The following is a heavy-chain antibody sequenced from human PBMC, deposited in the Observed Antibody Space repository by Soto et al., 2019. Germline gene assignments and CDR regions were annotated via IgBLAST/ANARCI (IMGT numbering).Heavy chain of an antibody. V-gene: IGHV3-30*03. CDR2: TATDGSDQ. J-gene: IGHJ4*02. D-gene: IGHD4-17*01. Sequence: ESGGGVVQPGRSLRLSCEGSGFTFRTYGIHWVRQAPGKGLEWVAVTATDGSDQRYAYSVKGRFTISRDNSKNTLYLQMNSLRIEDTAVYYCARDDYGGNTHFLDYWGQGALVTVSS. CDR3: ARDDYGGNTHFLDY. CDR1: GFTFRTYG.